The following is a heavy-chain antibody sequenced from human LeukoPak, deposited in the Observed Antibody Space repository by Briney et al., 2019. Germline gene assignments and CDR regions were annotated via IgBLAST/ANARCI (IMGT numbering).Heavy chain of an antibody. D-gene: IGHD3-22*01. CDR1: GGSFSGYY. J-gene: IGHJ4*02. Sequence: SETLSLTCAVYGGSFSGYYWSWIRQPPGKGLEWIGEINHSGSTNYNPSPKSRVTISVDTSKNQFSLKLSSVTAADTAVYYCARGTGYYDSSGYYSFDYWGQGTLVTVSP. CDR2: INHSGST. CDR3: ARGTGYYDSSGYYSFDY. V-gene: IGHV4-34*01.